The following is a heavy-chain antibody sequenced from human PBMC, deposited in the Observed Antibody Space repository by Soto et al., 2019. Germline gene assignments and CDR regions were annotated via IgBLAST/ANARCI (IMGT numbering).Heavy chain of an antibody. CDR2: ISAYNGNT. V-gene: IGHV1-18*01. Sequence: ASVQVSCQASGYTFTSYGISWVRQAPGQGLEWMGWISAYNGNTNYAQKLQGRVTMTTDTSTSTAYMELRSLRSDDTAVYYCARGADIVVVVATNYYGMDVWGQGTTVTAP. J-gene: IGHJ6*02. CDR3: ARGADIVVVVATNYYGMDV. CDR1: GYTFTSYG. D-gene: IGHD2-15*01.